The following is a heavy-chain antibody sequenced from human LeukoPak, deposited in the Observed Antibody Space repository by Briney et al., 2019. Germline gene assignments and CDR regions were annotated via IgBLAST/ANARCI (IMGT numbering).Heavy chain of an antibody. V-gene: IGHV3-74*01. CDR3: VRDWGYDSSGYWQKYFDT. Sequence: GGSLRLSCATSGFTFTTFWMHWVRQAPGKGLVWVSRINHDGSSTDYADSVKGRFTISRDNAKNTVYLQMNSLRAEDTAVYYCVRDWGYDSSGYWQKYFDTWGQGTLVTVSS. D-gene: IGHD3-22*01. CDR2: INHDGSST. CDR1: GFTFTTFW. J-gene: IGHJ4*02.